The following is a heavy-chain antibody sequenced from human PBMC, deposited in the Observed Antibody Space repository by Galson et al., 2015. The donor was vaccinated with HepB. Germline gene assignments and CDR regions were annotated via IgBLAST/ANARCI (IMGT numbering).Heavy chain of an antibody. CDR1: GGSFSDYY. J-gene: IGHJ4*02. CDR2: INSAGSIT. Sequence: SETLSLTCAVYGGSFSDYYWSWIRQPPGKGLEWIGEINSAGSITNYNLSLKSRVTISVDTSKSQFSLRLSSVTAADTAVYYCTRTPGITPRPFDSWGQGTLVTVSS. V-gene: IGHV4-34*01. CDR3: TRTPGITPRPFDS. D-gene: IGHD6-6*01.